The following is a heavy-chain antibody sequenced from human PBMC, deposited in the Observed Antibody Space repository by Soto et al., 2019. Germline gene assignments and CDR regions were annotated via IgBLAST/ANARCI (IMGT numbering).Heavy chain of an antibody. CDR2: IYYSGSA. V-gene: IGHV4-59*12. J-gene: IGHJ4*02. D-gene: IGHD3-22*01. CDR3: ARDGGYYDSRGKNSYYFDY. CDR1: GGSISSYY. Sequence: SETLSLTCTVSGGSISSYYWSWIRQPPGKGLEWIGYIYYSGSANYNPSLKSRITISVDTSKNQFSLKLSSVTAADTAVYYCARDGGYYDSRGKNSYYFDYWGQGPLVTVSS.